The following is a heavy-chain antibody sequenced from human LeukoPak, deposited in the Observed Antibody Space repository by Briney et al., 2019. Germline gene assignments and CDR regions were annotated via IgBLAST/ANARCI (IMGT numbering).Heavy chain of an antibody. J-gene: IGHJ4*02. CDR2: ISYDGSNK. CDR3: AKDGTGLRLGELSSHCDY. CDR1: GFTFSSYG. D-gene: IGHD3-16*02. V-gene: IGHV3-30*18. Sequence: GGSLRLSCAASGFTFSSYGMHWVRQAPGKGLEWVAVISYDGSNKYYADSVKGRFTISRDNSKNTLYLQMNSLRAEDTAVYYCAKDGTGLRLGELSSHCDYWGQGTLVTVSS.